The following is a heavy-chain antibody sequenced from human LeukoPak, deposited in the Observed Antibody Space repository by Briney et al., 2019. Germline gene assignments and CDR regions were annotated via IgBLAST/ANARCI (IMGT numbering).Heavy chain of an antibody. J-gene: IGHJ4*02. CDR2: ITTTVGDT. CDR3: AKAHTAMAPFDY. D-gene: IGHD5-18*01. CDR1: GFTFTDYA. V-gene: IGHV3-23*01. Sequence: GGSLRLSCVASGFTFTDYAMTWVRQPPGRRLEWVSTITTTVGDTHYADSVKGRFTVSRDDSKGTLFLQMNSLRAEDTAVYYCAKAHTAMAPFDYWGQGTLVTVSS.